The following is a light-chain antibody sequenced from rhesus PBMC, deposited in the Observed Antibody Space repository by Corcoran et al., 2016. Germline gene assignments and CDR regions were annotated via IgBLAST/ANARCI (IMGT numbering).Light chain of an antibody. Sequence: QVILTQSPATLSLSPGERATLSCRASQSVSSYLAWYQQNPGKAPRLLIYGASSRATGIPDRFSGSGYGTDFTLTISSLEPEDVGVYHCYQHSSGYSFGQGTKVEIK. V-gene: IGKV3-10*01. CDR1: QSVSSY. CDR3: YQHSSGYS. J-gene: IGKJ2*01. CDR2: GAS.